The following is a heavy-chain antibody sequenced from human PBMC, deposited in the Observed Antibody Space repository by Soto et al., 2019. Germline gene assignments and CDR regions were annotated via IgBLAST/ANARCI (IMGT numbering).Heavy chain of an antibody. V-gene: IGHV1-8*02. CDR1: GYIFTNYY. D-gene: IGHD3-9*01. CDR3: ARERTYFGDY. J-gene: IGHJ4*02. CDR2: MNPNSGNT. Sequence: ASVKVSCKASGYIFTNYYMHWVRQAPGQGLEWMGWMNPNSGNTGYAQKFQGRVTMTRNTSISTAYMELSSLRSEDTAVYYCARERTYFGDYWGQGTLVTVSS.